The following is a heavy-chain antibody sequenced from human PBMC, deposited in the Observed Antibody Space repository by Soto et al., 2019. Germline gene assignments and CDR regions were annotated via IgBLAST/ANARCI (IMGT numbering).Heavy chain of an antibody. CDR1: GGSFSGYY. CDR3: ARGPWTTVTTVWFDP. D-gene: IGHD4-4*01. J-gene: IGHJ5*02. CDR2: INHSGST. Sequence: SETLSLTCAVYGGSFSGYYWSWIRQPPGKGLEWIGEINHSGSTNYNPSLKSRVTISVDTSKNQFSLKLSSVTAADTAVYYCARGPWTTVTTVWFDPWGQGTLVTVSS. V-gene: IGHV4-34*01.